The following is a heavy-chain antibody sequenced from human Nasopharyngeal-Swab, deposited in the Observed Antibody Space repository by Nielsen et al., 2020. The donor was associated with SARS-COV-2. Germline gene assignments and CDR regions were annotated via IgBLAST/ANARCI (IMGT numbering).Heavy chain of an antibody. Sequence: GESLKISCAASGFSFSSYWMHWVRQAPGKGLVWVSRINSDGSSTSYADSVKGRFTISRDNAKNTLYLQMNSLRAEDTAVYYCVFLAGAFDIWGRGTMVTVSS. CDR2: INSDGSST. J-gene: IGHJ3*02. CDR3: VFLAGAFDI. CDR1: GFSFSSYW. D-gene: IGHD6-19*01. V-gene: IGHV3-74*01.